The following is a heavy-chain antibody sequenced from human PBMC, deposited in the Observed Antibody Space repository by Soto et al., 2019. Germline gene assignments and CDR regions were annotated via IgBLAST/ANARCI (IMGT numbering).Heavy chain of an antibody. Sequence: GGSLRLSCAASGFTFSSYGMRWVRQAPGKGLEWVAVIWYDGSNKYYADSVKGRFTISRDNSKNTLYLQMNSLRAEDTAVYYCARNYDFWSGYTPAYYYYGMDVWGQGTTVTVSS. D-gene: IGHD3-3*01. CDR2: IWYDGSNK. CDR3: ARNYDFWSGYTPAYYYYGMDV. J-gene: IGHJ6*02. CDR1: GFTFSSYG. V-gene: IGHV3-33*01.